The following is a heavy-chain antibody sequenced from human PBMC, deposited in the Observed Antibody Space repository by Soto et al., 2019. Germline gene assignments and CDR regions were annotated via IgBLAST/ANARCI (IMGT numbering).Heavy chain of an antibody. J-gene: IGHJ6*02. CDR1: GYTFTSYY. V-gene: IGHV1-46*01. CDR3: ARDPNKPAYYYGMDV. Sequence: ASVKVSCKASGYTFTSYYMHWVRQAPGQGLEWMGIINPSGGSTSYAQKFQGRVTMTRDTSTSTVYMELSSLRSEDTAVYYCARDPNKPAYYYGMDVLGQGTTVTVSS. CDR2: INPSGGST.